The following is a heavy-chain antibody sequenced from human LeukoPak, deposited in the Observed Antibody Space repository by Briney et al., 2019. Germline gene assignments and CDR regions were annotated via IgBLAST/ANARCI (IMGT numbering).Heavy chain of an antibody. CDR3: ARRGGTLRPDAFDI. D-gene: IGHD1-14*01. V-gene: IGHV4-59*08. CDR2: IYNSGST. J-gene: IGHJ3*02. CDR1: GGSISSYY. Sequence: PPETLSLTCTVSGGSISSYYWSWIRQPPGKGLAWIGYIYNSGSTNYNPSLKSRVTISVDTSKNQFSLKLSSVTAADTAVYYCARRGGTLRPDAFDIWGQGTMVTVSS.